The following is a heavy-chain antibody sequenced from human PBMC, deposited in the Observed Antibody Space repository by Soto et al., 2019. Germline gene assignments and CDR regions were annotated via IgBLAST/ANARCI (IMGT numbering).Heavy chain of an antibody. CDR1: GGSISSYY. CDR2: IYYSGST. CDR3: ASSGGGDSGEYDY. J-gene: IGHJ4*02. Sequence: QVQLQESGPGLVKPSETLSLTCTVSGGSISSYYWSWIRQPPGKGLEWIGYIYYSGSTNYNPSLQRRVAISVDTAKNPFSLKLSSVTAADTAVYSWASSGGGDSGEYDYWGQGTLVTVSS. V-gene: IGHV4-59*01. D-gene: IGHD3-16*01.